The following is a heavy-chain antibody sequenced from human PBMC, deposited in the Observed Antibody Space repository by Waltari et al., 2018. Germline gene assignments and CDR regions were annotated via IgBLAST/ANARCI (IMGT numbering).Heavy chain of an antibody. CDR2: IYTRGGT. Sequence: QVQLQESGPGLVKPSETLSLTCTVSGGSISSYYWSWIRQPAGKGLEWIGRIYTRGGTNYNPALKSRVTMSVDTSKNQVSLKLSSVTAADTAVYYCARGGSSSYHLSYFDYWGQGTLVTVSS. CDR1: GGSISSYY. J-gene: IGHJ4*02. D-gene: IGHD6-13*01. V-gene: IGHV4-4*07. CDR3: ARGGSSSYHLSYFDY.